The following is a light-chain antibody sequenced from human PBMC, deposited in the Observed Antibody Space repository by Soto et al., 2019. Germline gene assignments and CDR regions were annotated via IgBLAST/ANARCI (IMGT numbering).Light chain of an antibody. J-gene: IGLJ1*01. CDR2: DVS. V-gene: IGLV2-14*01. CDR3: SSYTAGGTI. CDR1: SSDVGYSNY. Sequence: QSALTQPASVSGSPGQSITISCTGTSSDVGYSNYVSWYQQLPGKAPKLMIYDVSDRPSGVSNRFSGSKSGSTASLTISGLQAEDEADYYCSSYTAGGTIFGTGTKVTVL.